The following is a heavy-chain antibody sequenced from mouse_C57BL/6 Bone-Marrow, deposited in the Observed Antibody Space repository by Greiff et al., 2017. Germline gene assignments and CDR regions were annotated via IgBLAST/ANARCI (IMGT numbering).Heavy chain of an antibody. V-gene: IGHV2-2*02. CDR3: ARTDY. CDR1: GFSFTSYG. CDR2: IWSGGIT. Sequence: VQLVESGPGLVQPSQSLSITCTVSGFSFTSYGVHWVRQSPGQGLEWLGVIWSGGITDYNADFISRLRISKDNYKSQVFFRMNRLQANDTAIYNCARTDYWGQGTTLPVSS. J-gene: IGHJ2*01.